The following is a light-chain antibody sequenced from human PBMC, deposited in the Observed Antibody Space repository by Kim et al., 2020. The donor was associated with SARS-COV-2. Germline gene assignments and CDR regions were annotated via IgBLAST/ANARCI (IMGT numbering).Light chain of an antibody. V-gene: IGLV1-47*01. CDR2: RNN. Sequence: GQRVPISCSGSSSNIGSNYVYWYQQPPGTAPKLLIYRNNQRPSGGPDRFSGSKSGTSASLAISGLRSEDEADYYCAAWDDSLLWVFGGGTQLTVL. CDR3: AAWDDSLLWV. CDR1: SSNIGSNY. J-gene: IGLJ3*02.